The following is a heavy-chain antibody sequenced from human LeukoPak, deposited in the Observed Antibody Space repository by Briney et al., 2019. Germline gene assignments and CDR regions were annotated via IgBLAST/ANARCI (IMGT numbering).Heavy chain of an antibody. CDR2: ITTSGTTT. V-gene: IGHV3-48*03. Sequence: PGGSLRLSCAASGFTFSSYKMIWVRQAPGKGLEWVSYITTSGTTTYYADSLKGRFTISRDNAKNSLYLQMNSLRAEDTAVYYCARVLFHSLAVFDYWGREPWSPSPQ. CDR3: ARVLFHSLAVFDY. CDR1: GFTFSSYK. J-gene: IGHJ4*02. D-gene: IGHD2/OR15-2a*01.